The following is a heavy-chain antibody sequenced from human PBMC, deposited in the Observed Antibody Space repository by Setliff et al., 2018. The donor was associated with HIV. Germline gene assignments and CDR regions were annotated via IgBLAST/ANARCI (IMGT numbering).Heavy chain of an antibody. CDR1: GYSFSRSW. CDR3: AIGSSNWPHRPNNYYFDY. J-gene: IGHJ4*02. V-gene: IGHV1-3*04. D-gene: IGHD6-13*01. Sequence: GASVKVSCKASGYSFSRSWVQWVRQASGQGLEWMGWINIANGKTQYSQKFRGRVTFTRDISANTAYLDLNSLKSEDSALYYCAIGSSNWPHRPNNYYFDYWGQGTPVTVSS. CDR2: INIANGKT.